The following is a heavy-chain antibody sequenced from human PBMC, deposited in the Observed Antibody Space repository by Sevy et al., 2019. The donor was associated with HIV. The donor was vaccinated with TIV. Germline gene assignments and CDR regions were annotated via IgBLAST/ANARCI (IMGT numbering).Heavy chain of an antibody. D-gene: IGHD1-26*01. CDR2: IWYDGSQK. CDR3: ARPILGVTTSTYFDS. J-gene: IGHJ4*02. V-gene: IGHV3-33*01. CDR1: GFPFSSFA. Sequence: GGSLRLSCSASGFPFSSFAMHWVRQAPGKGLEWVALIWYDGSQKYFADSLKGRLTISRDNSKNTLFLQMNSLRAEDMAVYYCARPILGVTTSTYFDSWGQGTLVTVSS.